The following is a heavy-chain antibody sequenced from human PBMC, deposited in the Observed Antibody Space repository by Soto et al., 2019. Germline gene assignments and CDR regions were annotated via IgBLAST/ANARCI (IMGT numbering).Heavy chain of an antibody. J-gene: IGHJ4*02. V-gene: IGHV4-34*01. CDR3: ASGGHTVTPKD. D-gene: IGHD4-4*01. CDR1: GGSFSGYY. CDR2: INHSGST. Sequence: QVQLQQWGAGLLKPSETLSLTCAVYGGSFSGYYWSWIRQPPGKGLEWIGEINHSGSTNYNPSLKSRVTISVDTSKTHFSLKLSSVTAADTAVYYCASGGHTVTPKDWGQGTLVTVPS.